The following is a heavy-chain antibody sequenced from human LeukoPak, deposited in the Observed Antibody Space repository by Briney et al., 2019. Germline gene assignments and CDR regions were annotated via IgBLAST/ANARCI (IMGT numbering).Heavy chain of an antibody. CDR3: ARAERWANAFDI. D-gene: IGHD5-24*01. CDR2: IIPIFGTA. V-gene: IGHV1-69*01. Sequence: GASVKVSCKASGGTFSSYAISWVRQAPGQGLEWMGGIIPIFGTANYAQKFQGRVTITADESTSTAYMELSSLRSGDTAVYYCARAERWANAFDIWGQGTMVTVPS. CDR1: GGTFSSYA. J-gene: IGHJ3*02.